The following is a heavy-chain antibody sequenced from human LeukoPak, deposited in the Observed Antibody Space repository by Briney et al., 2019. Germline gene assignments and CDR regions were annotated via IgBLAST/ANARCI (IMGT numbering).Heavy chain of an antibody. J-gene: IGHJ6*02. CDR2: ISYDGSNK. CDR3: ARAAPWYSSSSWFVRGVVYGMDV. V-gene: IGHV3-30*04. D-gene: IGHD6-13*01. Sequence: PGGSLRLSCAASGFTFDDYAMHWVRQAPGKGLEWVAVISYDGSNKYYADSVKGRFTISRDNSKNTLYLQMNSLRAEDTAVYYCARAAPWYSSSSWFVRGVVYGMDVWGQGTTVTVSS. CDR1: GFTFDDYA.